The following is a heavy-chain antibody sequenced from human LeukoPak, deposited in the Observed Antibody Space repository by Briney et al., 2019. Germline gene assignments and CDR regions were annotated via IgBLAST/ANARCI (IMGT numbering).Heavy chain of an antibody. J-gene: IGHJ5*02. D-gene: IGHD6-13*01. CDR3: ASTIAAAGTTLRFDP. V-gene: IGHV1-69*15. CDR2: IIPIFGTA. Sequence: SVKVSCKASGGTFSSYAISWVRQAPGQGLEWMGRIIPIFGTANYAQKFQGRVTITADESTSTAYMELSSLRSEDTAVYYCASTIAAAGTTLRFDPWGQGTLVTVSS. CDR1: GGTFSSYA.